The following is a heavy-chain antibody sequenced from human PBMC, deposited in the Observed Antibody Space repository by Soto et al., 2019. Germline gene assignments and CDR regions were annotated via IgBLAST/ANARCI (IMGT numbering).Heavy chain of an antibody. CDR3: ARTERDFYGLDV. Sequence: EVQLVESGGGLVQPGGSLRLSCEASGFTFRNYDMHWVRQGTGKGLEWVSGISAAGDPDYADSVEGRFTISRENAQNSFFLQMNRPRVGDTAVYYCARTERDFYGLDVWGQGNTVIVSS. V-gene: IGHV3-13*05. CDR1: GFTFRNYD. CDR2: ISAAGDP. J-gene: IGHJ6*02.